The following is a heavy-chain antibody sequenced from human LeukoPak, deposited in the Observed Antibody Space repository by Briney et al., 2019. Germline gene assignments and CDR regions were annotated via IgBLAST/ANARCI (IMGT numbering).Heavy chain of an antibody. V-gene: IGHV3-15*01. D-gene: IGHD3-10*01. CDR1: GFTFSNAW. CDR2: IKSKTDGGTT. CDR3: AKVLGMVRGPFDY. Sequence: PGGSLRLSCAASGFTFSNAWMSWVRQAPGKGLEWVGRIKSKTDGGTTDYAAPVKGRFTISRDDSKNTLYLQMNSLRAEDTAVYYCAKVLGMVRGPFDYWGQGTLVTVSS. J-gene: IGHJ4*02.